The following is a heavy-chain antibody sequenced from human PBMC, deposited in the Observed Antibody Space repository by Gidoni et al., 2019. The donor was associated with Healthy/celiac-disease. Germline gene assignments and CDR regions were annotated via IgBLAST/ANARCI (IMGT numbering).Heavy chain of an antibody. J-gene: IGHJ4*02. CDR3: AKDTPRYCSGGSCIRFDY. V-gene: IGHV3-23*01. D-gene: IGHD2-15*01. Sequence: EVQLLESGGGLVQPGGSLRLSCAASGFTFRSHAMSWVRQAPGTGLEWVSAISGGGGSTYYADSVKGRFTISRDNSKNTLYLQMNSLRAEDTAVYYCAKDTPRYCSGGSCIRFDYWGQGTLVTVSS. CDR1: GFTFRSHA. CDR2: ISGGGGST.